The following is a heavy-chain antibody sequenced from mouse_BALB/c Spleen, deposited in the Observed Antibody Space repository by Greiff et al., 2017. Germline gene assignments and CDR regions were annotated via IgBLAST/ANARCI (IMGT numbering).Heavy chain of an antibody. CDR3: TRQGNFFSY. CDR2: INPSNGGT. Sequence: QVQLKQSGAELVKPGASVKLSCKASGYTFTSYYMYWVKQRPGQGLEWIGEINPSNGGTNFNEKFKSKATLTVDKSSSTAYMQLSSLTSEDSAVYYCTRQGNFFSYWGQGTLVTVSA. CDR1: GYTFTSYY. V-gene: IGHV1S81*02. J-gene: IGHJ3*01.